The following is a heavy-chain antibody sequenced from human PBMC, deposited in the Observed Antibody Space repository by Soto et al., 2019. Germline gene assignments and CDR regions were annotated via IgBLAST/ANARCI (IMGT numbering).Heavy chain of an antibody. J-gene: IGHJ3*02. D-gene: IGHD4-17*01. CDR3: TTGTYGAFDI. Sequence: GGSLRLSCAASGFTFSGSAMHWVRQASGKGLEWVGRIRSKANSYATAYAASVKGRFTISRDDSKNTAYLQMNSLKTEDTAVYYCTTGTYGAFDIWGQGTMVTVSS. CDR2: IRSKANSYAT. CDR1: GFTFSGSA. V-gene: IGHV3-73*01.